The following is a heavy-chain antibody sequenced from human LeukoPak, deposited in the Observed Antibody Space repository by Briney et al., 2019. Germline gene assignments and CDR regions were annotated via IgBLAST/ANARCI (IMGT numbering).Heavy chain of an antibody. Sequence: GGSLRLSCAASGFTFSTYSMNWVRQAPGKGLEWVSAISGSGGSTYYADSVKGRFTISRDNSKNTLYLQMNSLRAEDTAVYYCAKGMGSGYLDYWGQGTLVTVSS. D-gene: IGHD3-22*01. CDR2: ISGSGGST. CDR3: AKGMGSGYLDY. CDR1: GFTFSTYS. V-gene: IGHV3-23*01. J-gene: IGHJ4*02.